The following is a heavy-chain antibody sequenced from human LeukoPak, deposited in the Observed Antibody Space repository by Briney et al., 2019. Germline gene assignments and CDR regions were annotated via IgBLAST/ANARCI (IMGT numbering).Heavy chain of an antibody. J-gene: IGHJ6*04. CDR1: GFTFSSNA. CDR2: ISSNGGTT. V-gene: IGHV3-64D*06. D-gene: IGHD3-10*01. Sequence: GGSLRLSCSASGFTFSSNAMNWVRQAPGKGLEYVSAISSNGGTTDYADSVKGRFTISRDNSKNTLYLQMSSLRDEDTAVYYCVKGIRKSHPGGMDVWGKGTTVTVSP. CDR3: VKGIRKSHPGGMDV.